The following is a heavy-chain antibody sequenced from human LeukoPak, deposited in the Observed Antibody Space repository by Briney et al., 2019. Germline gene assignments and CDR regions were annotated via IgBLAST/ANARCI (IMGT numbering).Heavy chain of an antibody. V-gene: IGHV3-21*01. CDR2: ISSSSSYI. J-gene: IGHJ3*02. CDR1: GFTFSSYG. CDR3: ARATTNDAFDI. D-gene: IGHD5-12*01. Sequence: GGSLRLPCAASGFTFSSYGMNWVRQAPGKGLEWVSSISSSSSYIYYADSVKGRFTISRDNAKNSLYLQMNSLRAEDTAVYYCARATTNDAFDIWGQGTMVTVSS.